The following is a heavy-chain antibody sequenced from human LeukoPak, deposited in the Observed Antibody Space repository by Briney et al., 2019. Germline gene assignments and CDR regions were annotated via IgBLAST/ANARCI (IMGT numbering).Heavy chain of an antibody. V-gene: IGHV4-39*07. CDR3: AREGGIAVASIDY. CDR1: GGSISSSSYY. J-gene: IGHJ4*02. D-gene: IGHD6-19*01. Sequence: SETLSLTCTVSGGSISSSSYYWGWIRQPPGKGLEWIGSIYYSGSTYYNPSLKSRVTISVDTSKNQFSLKLSSVTAADTAVYYCAREGGIAVASIDYWGQGTLVTVSS. CDR2: IYYSGST.